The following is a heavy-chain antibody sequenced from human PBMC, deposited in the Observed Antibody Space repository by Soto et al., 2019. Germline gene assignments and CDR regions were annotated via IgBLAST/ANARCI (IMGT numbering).Heavy chain of an antibody. V-gene: IGHV3-23*01. CDR3: AKDVYRSGTMPCFDT. CDR1: GFTFINYA. Sequence: EVRLIESGGGIERPGGSLSLSCEASGFTFINYAMSWVRQAPGTGLEWVSGIDDSGASTYYADSMKGRFSISRDNSKNTLYLQMHGLRVEYTAVYYCAKDVYRSGTMPCFDTWGQGTLVTVSS. J-gene: IGHJ5*02. CDR2: IDDSGAST. D-gene: IGHD2-2*01.